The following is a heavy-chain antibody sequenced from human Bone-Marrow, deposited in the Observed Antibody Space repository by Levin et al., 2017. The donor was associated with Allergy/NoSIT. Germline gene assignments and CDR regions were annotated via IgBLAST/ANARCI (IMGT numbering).Heavy chain of an antibody. CDR2: IIPILGIA. J-gene: IGHJ5*02. CDR3: ARAPPEDYDSSGYYYQGWFDP. D-gene: IGHD3-22*01. V-gene: IGHV1-69*02. CDR1: GGTFSSYT. Sequence: SVKVSCKASGGTFSSYTISWVRQAPGQGLEWMGRIIPILGIANYAQKFQGRVTITADKSTSTAYMELSSLRSEDTAVYYCARAPPEDYDSSGYYYQGWFDPWGQGTLVTVSS.